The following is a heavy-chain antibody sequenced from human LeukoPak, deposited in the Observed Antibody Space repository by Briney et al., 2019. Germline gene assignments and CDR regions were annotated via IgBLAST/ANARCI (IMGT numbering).Heavy chain of an antibody. D-gene: IGHD3-10*02. CDR2: FSGSGGST. J-gene: IGHJ6*04. Sequence: GGSLRLSCAASGFTFSSYAMSWVRQAPGKGLEWVSAFSGSGGSTYYVDSVKGRFTISRDNSKNTQYLQMNSLRAEDTAVYYCAELGITMIGGVWGKGTTVTISS. CDR3: AELGITMIGGV. CDR1: GFTFSSYA. V-gene: IGHV3-23*01.